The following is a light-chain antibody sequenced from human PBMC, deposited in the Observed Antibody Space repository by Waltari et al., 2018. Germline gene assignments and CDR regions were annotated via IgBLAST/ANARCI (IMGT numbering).Light chain of an antibody. V-gene: IGKV3-11*01. Sequence: EIVLTQSPATLSFFPGERVTLSCRASQSVSRYMAWDQQKPGQAPRLLIYDISNRATGIPARFSGSGSGSDFTLTISSLEPEDFAVYYCHQHNNWPYTFGQGTKLEI. CDR3: HQHNNWPYT. CDR2: DIS. J-gene: IGKJ2*01. CDR1: QSVSRY.